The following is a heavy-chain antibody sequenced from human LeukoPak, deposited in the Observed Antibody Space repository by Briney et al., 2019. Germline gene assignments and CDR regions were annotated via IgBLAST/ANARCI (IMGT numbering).Heavy chain of an antibody. J-gene: IGHJ3*02. D-gene: IGHD3-9*01. CDR3: ARAGYDTATGYSGAFDI. CDR2: ISHSGST. V-gene: IGHV4-34*01. Sequence: SETLSLTCAVYGGSFSAYYWGWIRQPPGKGLEWIGEISHSGSTNYNPSLKSRVTISVDTSKNQFSLKLSSVTAADTAVYYCARAGYDTATGYSGAFDIWGQGTMVTVSS. CDR1: GGSFSAYY.